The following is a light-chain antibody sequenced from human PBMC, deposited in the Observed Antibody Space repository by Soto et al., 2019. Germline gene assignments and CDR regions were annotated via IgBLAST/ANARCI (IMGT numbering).Light chain of an antibody. CDR3: QQFGSSPT. Sequence: IVLTQSPGTLSLSPGERATLSGRASQSVSSNFLTWYQQKPGQPPRLLIYGASSRATGIPDRFSGSGSGTDFTLTISRLEPEDFAVYYCQQFGSSPTFGQGTKVEIK. CDR1: QSVSSNF. CDR2: GAS. V-gene: IGKV3-20*01. J-gene: IGKJ1*01.